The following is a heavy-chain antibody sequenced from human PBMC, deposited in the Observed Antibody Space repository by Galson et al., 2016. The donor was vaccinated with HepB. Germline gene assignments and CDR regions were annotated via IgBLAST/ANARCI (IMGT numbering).Heavy chain of an antibody. J-gene: IGHJ4*02. Sequence: SVKVSCKASGYTFTSYGISWVRQAPGQGLEWMGWISAYNDNTNYTQKVQGRVTMTTYTSTSTAYMALRSLRSDATAVYYFARMAVAGTSVIFDYWGQGTLVTVSS. CDR1: GYTFTSYG. V-gene: IGHV1-18*01. CDR3: ARMAVAGTSVIFDY. CDR2: ISAYNDNT. D-gene: IGHD6-19*01.